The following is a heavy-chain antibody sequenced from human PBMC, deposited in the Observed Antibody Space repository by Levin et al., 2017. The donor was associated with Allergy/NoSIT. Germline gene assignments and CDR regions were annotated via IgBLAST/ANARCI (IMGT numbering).Heavy chain of an antibody. J-gene: IGHJ4*02. D-gene: IGHD3-10*01. CDR1: GYTFTSFG. Sequence: PGGSLRLSCKASGYTFTSFGINWVRQAPGQGLEWMGWISAHNGNTNFAQKFQGRVTMTTDTSTSTAYMELRSLRSDDTAVYYCAACITLVRGVPKSYFDYWGQGTLVTVSS. V-gene: IGHV1-18*01. CDR2: ISAHNGNT. CDR3: AACITLVRGVPKSYFDY.